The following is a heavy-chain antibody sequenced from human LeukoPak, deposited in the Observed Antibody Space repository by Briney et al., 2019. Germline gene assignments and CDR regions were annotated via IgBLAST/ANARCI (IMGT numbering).Heavy chain of an antibody. CDR3: TREAGATDY. CDR2: IYSDAST. D-gene: IGHD1-26*01. Sequence: GGSLRLSCAVSGFTVSSSYMSGVRQAPGKGLEWVSIIYSDASTYYADSVKGRFSISRDNSKNILYLQMNTLRAEDTALYYCTREAGATDYWGQGTLVTVSS. V-gene: IGHV3-66*01. J-gene: IGHJ4*02. CDR1: GFTVSSSY.